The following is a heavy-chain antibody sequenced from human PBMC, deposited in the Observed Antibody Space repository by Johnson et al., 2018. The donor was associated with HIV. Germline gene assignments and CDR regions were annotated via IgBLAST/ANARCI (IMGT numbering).Heavy chain of an antibody. CDR2: ISYDGSNK. D-gene: IGHD4-11*01. V-gene: IGHV3-30*04. J-gene: IGHJ3*02. CDR1: GFTFSSYA. Sequence: QVQLVESGGGLVHPGGSLRLSCAASGFTFSSYAMHWVRQAPGKGLEWVAVISYDGSNKFYADSVKGRFTISRDNSKNTLYLQMNSLRHEDTAVYFCARGGLYIQFLAFDAFDICGQGTMVTVSS. CDR3: ARGGLYIQFLAFDAFDI.